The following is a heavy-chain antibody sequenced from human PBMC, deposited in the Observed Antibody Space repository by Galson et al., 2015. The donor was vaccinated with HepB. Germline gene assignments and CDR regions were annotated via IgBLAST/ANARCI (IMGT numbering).Heavy chain of an antibody. CDR1: GVSINNSLYY. CDR3: AGYNWNYDAFDC. Sequence: ETLSLTCTVSGVSINNSLYYWGWIRQPPGKGLEWIGYISYSGSTYYNPSLRSRFTISVDTSKNQFSLKLSSVTAADTAVYYCAGYNWNYDAFDCWGQGILVTVSS. J-gene: IGHJ4*02. D-gene: IGHD1-7*01. CDR2: ISYSGST. V-gene: IGHV4-39*01.